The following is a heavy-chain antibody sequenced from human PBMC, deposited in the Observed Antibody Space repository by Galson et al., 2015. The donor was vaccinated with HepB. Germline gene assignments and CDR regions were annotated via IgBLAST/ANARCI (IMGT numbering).Heavy chain of an antibody. J-gene: IGHJ2*01. CDR2: IGTAGDP. CDR3: ARGLCSSTSCYQFGRHDWYFDL. V-gene: IGHV3-13*05. D-gene: IGHD2-2*01. Sequence: SLRLSCAASGFTFSSYDMHWVRQATGKGLEWVSAIGTAGDPYYPGSVKGRFTISRENAKNSLYLQMNSLRAGDTAVYYCARGLCSSTSCYQFGRHDWYFDLWGRGTLVTVSS. CDR1: GFTFSSYD.